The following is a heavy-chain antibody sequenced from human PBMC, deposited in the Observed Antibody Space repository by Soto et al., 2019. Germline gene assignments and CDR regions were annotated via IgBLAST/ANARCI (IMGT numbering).Heavy chain of an antibody. J-gene: IGHJ4*02. D-gene: IGHD6-19*01. Sequence: EVQLLESGGGLVQPGGSLRLSCAASGFTFSSYAMNWVRQAPGRGLEWVSGISGSGDSTYYADYVKGRFTVSRDNSKNTXYXLMNSLRAEDTAVYYCAKAIMLSSSGGWLPPPYFDYWGQGTLVTVSS. V-gene: IGHV3-23*01. CDR3: AKAIMLSSSGGWLPPPYFDY. CDR2: ISGSGDST. CDR1: GFTFSSYA.